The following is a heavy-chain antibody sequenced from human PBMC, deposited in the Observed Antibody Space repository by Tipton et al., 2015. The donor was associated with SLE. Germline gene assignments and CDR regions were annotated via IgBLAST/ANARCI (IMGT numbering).Heavy chain of an antibody. CDR3: AGLRGSPGGGYYGMDV. J-gene: IGHJ6*02. D-gene: IGHD3-16*01. CDR1: GYSFTSYW. V-gene: IGHV5-51*03. CDR2: IYAGDSDT. Sequence: VQLVQSGAEVKKPGESLKISCKGSGYSFTSYWIGWVRQMPGKGLEWMGIIYAGDSDTRYSPSFEGQVTMSADRSITTAYLQWSSLQASDSGVYYCAGLRGSPGGGYYGMDVWGQGTTVTVSS.